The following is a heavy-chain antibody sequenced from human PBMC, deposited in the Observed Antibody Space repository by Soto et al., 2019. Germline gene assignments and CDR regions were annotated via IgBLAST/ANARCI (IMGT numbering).Heavy chain of an antibody. CDR1: GFSLSNAKMG. V-gene: IGHV2-26*01. Sequence: QVTLKESGPVLVKPTETLTLTCTVSGFSLSNAKMGVTWIRRPPGKALEWLAHIFSNAEKSYSTSLKSRPTISKDPSKSQVVLTMTHMDPVDTATYYCARISRDGYNYLDYWGQGTLVTVSS. J-gene: IGHJ4*02. CDR3: ARISRDGYNYLDY. D-gene: IGHD5-12*01. CDR2: IFSNAEK.